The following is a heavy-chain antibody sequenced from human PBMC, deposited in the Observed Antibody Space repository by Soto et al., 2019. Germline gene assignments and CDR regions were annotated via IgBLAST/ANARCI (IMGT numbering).Heavy chain of an antibody. CDR3: VRDTME. V-gene: IGHV3-74*01. J-gene: IGHJ1*01. D-gene: IGHD1-1*01. CDR2: INLDGSLS. Sequence: GGSLRLSCAASGFTFSKYCMHLVRQAPGKGLVWVSRINLDGSLSTYADSVKGRFTMSRDNAKNTLYLQMNSLRAEDTAVYYCVRDTMEWGKGTLVTVSS. CDR1: GFTFSKYC.